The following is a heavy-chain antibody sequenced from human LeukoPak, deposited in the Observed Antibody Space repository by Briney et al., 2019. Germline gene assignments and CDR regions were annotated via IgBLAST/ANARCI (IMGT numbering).Heavy chain of an antibody. Sequence: GGSLRLSCAASGFTFSNYEINWVRQAPGKGLEWISYISSSGTSIYYADSVKGRFTISRDNAKNSLYLQMNSLRAEDTAVYYCARSGTYYYDSSGYRFNWYFDLWGRGTLVTVSS. CDR2: ISSSGTSI. CDR1: GFTFSNYE. V-gene: IGHV3-48*03. J-gene: IGHJ2*01. CDR3: ARSGTYYYDSSGYRFNWYFDL. D-gene: IGHD3-22*01.